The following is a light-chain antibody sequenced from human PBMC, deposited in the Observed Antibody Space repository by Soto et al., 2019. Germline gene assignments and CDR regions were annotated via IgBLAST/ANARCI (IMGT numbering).Light chain of an antibody. Sequence: DIQMTQSPSTLSASVGDRVTITCRASHSISSLLAWYQQKPGKAPNLLIYDASSLESGVPSRFSGSGSGTEFSLTISSLQPDDFATYYCQQYNSYSWTVGQGTKVEIK. V-gene: IGKV1-5*01. CDR2: DAS. CDR1: HSISSL. J-gene: IGKJ1*01. CDR3: QQYNSYSWT.